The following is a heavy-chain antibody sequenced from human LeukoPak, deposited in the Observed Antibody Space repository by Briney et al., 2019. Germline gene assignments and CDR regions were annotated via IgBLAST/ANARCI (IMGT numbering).Heavy chain of an antibody. J-gene: IGHJ4*02. V-gene: IGHV1-2*02. D-gene: IGHD5-18*01. CDR2: INPNSGGT. Sequence: ASVKVSCKASGYTFTGYYMHWVRQAPGQGLEWMGWINPNSGGTNYAQKFQGRVTMTRDTSISTAYMELRSLRFDDTAVFYCVRDLGVDTSMIFFDFWGQGTLVTVSS. CDR3: VRDLGVDTSMIFFDF. CDR1: GYTFTGYY.